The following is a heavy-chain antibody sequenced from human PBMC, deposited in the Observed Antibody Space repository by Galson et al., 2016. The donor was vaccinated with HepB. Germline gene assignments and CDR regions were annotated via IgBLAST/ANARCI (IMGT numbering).Heavy chain of an antibody. CDR3: AKDLWDSLSPGPFDV. D-gene: IGHD1-26*01. CDR2: ISGSGKSK. J-gene: IGHJ3*01. Sequence: SLRLSCASSGFTFSSYTMSWVRQAPGKGLEWVSVISGSGKSKFAVDAVRGRFTVSRDNSKNIVYLQMDRLRGEDTAVYYCAKDLWDSLSPGPFDVWGQGTTVIVSS. V-gene: IGHV3-23*01. CDR1: GFTFSSYT.